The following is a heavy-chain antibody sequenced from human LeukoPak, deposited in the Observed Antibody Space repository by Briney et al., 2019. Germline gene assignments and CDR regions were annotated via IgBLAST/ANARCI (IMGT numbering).Heavy chain of an antibody. V-gene: IGHV3-23*01. J-gene: IGHJ3*02. CDR2: ISGSGGST. D-gene: IGHD2-2*01. CDR3: ARPPGDIVVIPAAYAAFDI. CDR1: GFTFSNYA. Sequence: GGSLRLSCAASGFTFSNYAMIWVRQAPGKGLEWVSGISGSGGSTYYADSVKGRFTISRDNSKNTLYLQMSSLRAEDTAVYYCARPPGDIVVIPAAYAAFDIWGQGTMVTVSS.